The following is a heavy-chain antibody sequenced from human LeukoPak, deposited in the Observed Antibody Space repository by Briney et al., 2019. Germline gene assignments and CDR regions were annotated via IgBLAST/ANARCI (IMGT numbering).Heavy chain of an antibody. J-gene: IGHJ4*02. V-gene: IGHV3-11*06. CDR1: GFTFSDYY. Sequence: GGSLRLSCAASGFTFSDYYMSWIRQAPGKGLEWVSYISSGRTYTNYADSVQGRFTISRDNDKNSLYLQMNSLRAEDTAVYYCAKDQVVVVALFDYWGQGTLVTVSS. CDR3: AKDQVVVVALFDY. D-gene: IGHD2-15*01. CDR2: ISSGRTYT.